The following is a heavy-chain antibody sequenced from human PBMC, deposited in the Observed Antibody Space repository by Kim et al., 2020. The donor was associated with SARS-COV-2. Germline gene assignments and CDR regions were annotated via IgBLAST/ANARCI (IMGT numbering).Heavy chain of an antibody. CDR3: AGFDWSRSYYYYGMDV. CDR2: INTNTGNP. D-gene: IGHD3-9*01. CDR1: GYTFTSYA. J-gene: IGHJ6*02. Sequence: ASVKVSCKASGYTFTSYAMNWVRQAPGQGLEWMGWINTNTGNPTYAQGFTGRFVFSLDTSVSTAYLQISSLKAEDTAVYYCAGFDWSRSYYYYGMDVWGQGTTVTVSS. V-gene: IGHV7-4-1*02.